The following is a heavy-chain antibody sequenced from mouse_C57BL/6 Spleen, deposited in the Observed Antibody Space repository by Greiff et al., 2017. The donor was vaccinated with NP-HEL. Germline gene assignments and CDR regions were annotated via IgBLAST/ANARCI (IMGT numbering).Heavy chain of an antibody. CDR3: AREVGLGLDY. CDR1: GYSITSGYD. J-gene: IGHJ2*01. CDR2: ISYSGST. D-gene: IGHD4-1*01. Sequence: EVQRVESGPGMVKPSQSLSLTCTVTGYSITSGYDWHWIRHFPGNKLEWMGYISYSGSTNYNPSLKSRISITHDTSKNHFFLKLNSVTTEDTATYYCAREVGLGLDYWGQGTTLTVSS. V-gene: IGHV3-1*01.